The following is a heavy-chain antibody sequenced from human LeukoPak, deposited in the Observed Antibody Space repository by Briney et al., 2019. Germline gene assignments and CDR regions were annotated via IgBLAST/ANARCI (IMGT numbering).Heavy chain of an antibody. CDR1: GFTFSDYA. CDR2: IYYDGSKK. CDR3: ARGPDGYNSHFDY. J-gene: IGHJ4*02. D-gene: IGHD5-24*01. V-gene: IGHV3-30-3*01. Sequence: GGSLILSCVASGFTFSDYAMHWVRQAPGKGLEWVAVIYYDGSKKYYADSVEGRFTISRDNSKNTLYLHMKSLRVEDTAVYYCARGPDGYNSHFDYWGQGTLVTVSS.